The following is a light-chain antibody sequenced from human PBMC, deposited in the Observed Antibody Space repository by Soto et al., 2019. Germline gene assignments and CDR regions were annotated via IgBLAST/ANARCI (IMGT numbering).Light chain of an antibody. J-gene: IGKJ1*01. CDR3: QQYETFSGT. V-gene: IGKV1-5*01. CDR1: QSVSGW. Sequence: MTQFPDTVSVTPGETVTVTCRASQSVSGWLAWYQQKPGEAPKLLIYDASALPRGVPSRFSGSGSGTKFTLTIASLQPDDFATYYCQQYETFSGTLGPGTKVDIK. CDR2: DAS.